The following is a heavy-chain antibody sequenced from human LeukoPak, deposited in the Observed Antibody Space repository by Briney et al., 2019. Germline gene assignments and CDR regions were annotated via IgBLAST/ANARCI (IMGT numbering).Heavy chain of an antibody. CDR2: MNPNSGNT. D-gene: IGHD2-2*01. V-gene: IGHV1-8*01. J-gene: IGHJ5*02. CDR3: TRGGGYCSSTSCYPDWFDP. CDR1: GYTFTSYD. Sequence: ASVKVSCKASGYTFTSYDINWVRQATGQGLEWMGWMNPNSGNTGYAQKFQGRVTMTRNTSISTAYMELSSLRSEDTAVYYCTRGGGYCSSTSCYPDWFDPWGQGTLVTVSS.